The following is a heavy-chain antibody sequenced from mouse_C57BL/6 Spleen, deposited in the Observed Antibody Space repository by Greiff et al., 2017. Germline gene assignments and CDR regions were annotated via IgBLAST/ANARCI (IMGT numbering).Heavy chain of an antibody. CDR1: GFNIKDDY. V-gene: IGHV14-4*01. J-gene: IGHJ1*03. Sequence: VQLQQSGAELVRPGASVKLSCTASGFNIKDDYMHWVKQRPEQGLEWIGWIDPENGDTEYASKFQGKATITADTSSSTAYLQLSSLTSEDTAVYYCTHYYGSHYWYFDVWGTGTTVTVSS. D-gene: IGHD1-1*01. CDR3: THYYGSHYWYFDV. CDR2: IDPENGDT.